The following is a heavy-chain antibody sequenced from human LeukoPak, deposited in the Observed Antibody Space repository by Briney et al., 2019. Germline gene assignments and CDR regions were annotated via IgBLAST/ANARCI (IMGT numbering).Heavy chain of an antibody. V-gene: IGHV1-46*01. Sequence: ASVKVSCKASGYTFTSYYMHWVRQAPGQGLEWMGIINPSGGSTSYAQKFRGRVTMTRDTSTSTVYMELSSLRSEDTAVYYCARDLRATMVRGVIPGWFDPWGQGTLVTVSS. CDR3: ARDLRATMVRGVIPGWFDP. J-gene: IGHJ5*02. D-gene: IGHD3-10*01. CDR2: INPSGGST. CDR1: GYTFTSYY.